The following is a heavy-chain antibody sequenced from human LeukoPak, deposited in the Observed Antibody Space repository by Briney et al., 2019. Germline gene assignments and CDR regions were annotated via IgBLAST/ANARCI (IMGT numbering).Heavy chain of an antibody. D-gene: IGHD3-9*01. J-gene: IGHJ4*02. CDR3: ARDYLHYDILTVKHY. CDR1: GYTFTSYG. Sequence: ASVKVCCKASGYTFTSYGISWVRQAPGQGLEWMGWIGAYNGNTNYAQKLQGRVTMTTDTSTSTAYMELRSLRYDDTAVYYCARDYLHYDILTVKHYWGQGTLVTVSS. V-gene: IGHV1-18*04. CDR2: IGAYNGNT.